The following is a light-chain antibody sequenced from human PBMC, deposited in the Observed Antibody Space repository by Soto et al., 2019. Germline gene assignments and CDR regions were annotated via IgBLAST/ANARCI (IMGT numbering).Light chain of an antibody. CDR3: QQYCSSPRT. Sequence: EIVLTQYPGTLSLSPGERATLSCRASQSVSSSYLAWYQQKPGQAPRLLIYGASSRATGIPDRFSGSESGTDFTLTISRLEPEDFAVYYCQQYCSSPRTFCQGTKLEIK. CDR1: QSVSSSY. CDR2: GAS. V-gene: IGKV3-20*01. J-gene: IGKJ1*01.